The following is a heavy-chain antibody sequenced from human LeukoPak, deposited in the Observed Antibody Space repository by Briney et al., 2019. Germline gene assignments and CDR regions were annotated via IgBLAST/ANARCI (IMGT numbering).Heavy chain of an antibody. J-gene: IGHJ4*02. CDR2: ISSSSSYI. V-gene: IGHV3-21*01. CDR3: ARDGLAVAVDSYYFDY. D-gene: IGHD6-19*01. CDR1: GFTFSSYS. Sequence: GGSLRLSCAASGFTFSSYSMNWVRQAPGKGLEWVSSISSSSSYIYYADSVKGRFTISRDNAKNSLYLQMSSLRAEDTAVYYCARDGLAVAVDSYYFDYWGQGTLVTVSS.